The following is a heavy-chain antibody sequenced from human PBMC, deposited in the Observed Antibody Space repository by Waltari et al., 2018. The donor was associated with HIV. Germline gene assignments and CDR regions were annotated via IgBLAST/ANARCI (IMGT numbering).Heavy chain of an antibody. CDR1: GFTVMDTY. Sequence: EVGLVESGGGLIQPGGSLRVSCIVSGFTVMDTYMTWVRQAPGKGLEWVSVIYADDSTFYADSVKGRFIISRYYSKNTWYREMSSLRADDSAVYFCARGSFSSGGGAFDSWGLGAKVSVSS. CDR2: IYADDST. CDR3: ARGSFSSGGGAFDS. J-gene: IGHJ3*02. V-gene: IGHV3-53*01. D-gene: IGHD2-15*01.